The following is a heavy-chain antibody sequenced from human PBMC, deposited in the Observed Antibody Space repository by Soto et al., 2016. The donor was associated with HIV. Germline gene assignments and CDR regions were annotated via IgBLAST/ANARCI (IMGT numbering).Heavy chain of an antibody. CDR2: ISGSGSST. CDR1: GFSFSNYA. J-gene: IGHJ2*01. D-gene: IGHD3-22*01. Sequence: QLLESGGALVQPGGSLRLSXAASGFSFSNYAMSWVRQAPGKGLQWVSGISGSGSSTYYADSVKGRFTISRDNSKNTLYLQMKSLRAEDTAVYYCAKKGWMIAKDRNWYFDLWGRGTLVTVSS. V-gene: IGHV3-23*01. CDR3: AKKGWMIAKDRNWYFDL.